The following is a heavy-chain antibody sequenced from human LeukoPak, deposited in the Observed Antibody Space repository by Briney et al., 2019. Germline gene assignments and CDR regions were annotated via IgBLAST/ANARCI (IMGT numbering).Heavy chain of an antibody. Sequence: HPGRSLRLSCAASVVTFNIYSMYWVRQAPAKGLEWVASMSSDASSEYYADSVRGRFPISRDNSKNMLYLQINSLRAEDTAVYHCARKKMAAAGKGSFDYWGQGTLVTVSS. D-gene: IGHD6-13*01. V-gene: IGHV3-30*04. CDR2: MSSDASSE. CDR3: ARKKMAAAGKGSFDY. CDR1: VVTFNIYS. J-gene: IGHJ4*02.